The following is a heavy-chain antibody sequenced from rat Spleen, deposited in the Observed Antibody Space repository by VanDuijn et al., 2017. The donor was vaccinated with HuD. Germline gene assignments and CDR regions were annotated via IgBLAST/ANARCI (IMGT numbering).Heavy chain of an antibody. D-gene: IGHD1-1*01. CDR1: GFTFSNYD. V-gene: IGHV5-20*01. Sequence: EVQLVESGGGLVQPGRSLKLSCTTSGFTFSNYDMTWVRQAPTKGLEWVASISYDGGSTYYRDSVKGRFTISRDNAKSSLYLQMDSLRSEDTATYYCTTELSTGGVMDAWGQGASVTVSS. CDR3: TTELSTGGVMDA. CDR2: ISYDGGST. J-gene: IGHJ4*01.